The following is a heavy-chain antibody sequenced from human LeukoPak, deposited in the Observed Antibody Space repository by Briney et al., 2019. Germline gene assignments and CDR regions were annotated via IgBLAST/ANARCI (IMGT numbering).Heavy chain of an antibody. J-gene: IGHJ3*02. Sequence: PGGSLRLSCAASGFSFINYGTHWVRQAPGKGLEWVAVISYDGSNKFYADSVKGRLTISRDTSKNMLYLQMNSLRAEDTAVYYCAKGFDVFDIWGQGTKVTVSS. CDR1: GFSFINYG. V-gene: IGHV3-30*18. CDR2: ISYDGSNK. CDR3: AKGFDVFDI.